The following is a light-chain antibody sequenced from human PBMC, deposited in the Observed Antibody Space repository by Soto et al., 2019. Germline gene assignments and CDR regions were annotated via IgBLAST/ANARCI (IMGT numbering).Light chain of an antibody. Sequence: EIVLTQSPATLSLSPGERATLSCRASQSVSSYFAWYQQKPGQAPRLLIYDASNRATGIPARFSGSGSGTDFTLTISSLEPEDFAVYYCQQRSNWPSPTFGGGTKVEIK. CDR1: QSVSSY. V-gene: IGKV3-11*01. CDR3: QQRSNWPSPT. CDR2: DAS. J-gene: IGKJ4*01.